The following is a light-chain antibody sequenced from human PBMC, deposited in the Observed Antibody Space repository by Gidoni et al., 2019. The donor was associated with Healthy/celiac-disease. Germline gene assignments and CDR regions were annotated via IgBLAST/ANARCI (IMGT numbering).Light chain of an antibody. J-gene: IGKJ2*01. CDR2: AAS. CDR3: QQSYSTPQT. Sequence: DIQMTQYPSSLSASVGDRVTITCRASQSISSYLNWYQQKPGKAPKLLIYAASILQSGVPSRFSGSGSGTDFTLTISSLQPEDFATYYCQQSYSTPQTFGQGTKLEIK. CDR1: QSISSY. V-gene: IGKV1-39*01.